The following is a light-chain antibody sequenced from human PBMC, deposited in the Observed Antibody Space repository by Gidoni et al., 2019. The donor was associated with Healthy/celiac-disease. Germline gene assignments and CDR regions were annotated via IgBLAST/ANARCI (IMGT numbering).Light chain of an antibody. CDR2: GAS. J-gene: IGKJ1*01. Sequence: EIVLTQSPGTLSLSPGESATLSCRASQSVSSSYVAWYQQKPGQAPRLLIYGASSRATGIPDSFSGSGSGTDFTLTISSLEPEDFAVYYCQQYGSSPWTFGQWTKVEIK. CDR3: QQYGSSPWT. V-gene: IGKV3-20*01. CDR1: QSVSSSY.